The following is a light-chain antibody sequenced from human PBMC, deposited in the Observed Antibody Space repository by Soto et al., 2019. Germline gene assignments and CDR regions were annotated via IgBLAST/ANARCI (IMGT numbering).Light chain of an antibody. J-gene: IGLJ2*01. Sequence: QSALTQPASVSGSPGQSITISCTGTSSDVGSYNLVSWYQQHPGKAPKLMIYEVSQRPSGVSNRFSGSKSGNTASLTISGLQAEDEADYYCCAYAGSSTRVVFGGGTQVTVL. V-gene: IGLV2-23*02. CDR1: SSDVGSYNL. CDR2: EVS. CDR3: CAYAGSSTRVV.